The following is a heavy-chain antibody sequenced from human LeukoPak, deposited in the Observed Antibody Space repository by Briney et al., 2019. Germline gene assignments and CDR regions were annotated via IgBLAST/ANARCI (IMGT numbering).Heavy chain of an antibody. D-gene: IGHD3-16*01. CDR1: GGSISSGSYY. Sequence: PSETLSLTCTVSGGSISSGSYYWSWIRQPAGKGLEWIGRIYTSGSTNYNPSLKSRVTISVDTSKNQFSLKLSSVTAADTAVYYCARAHVGDVVALTWGQGTLVTVSS. J-gene: IGHJ5*02. CDR3: ARAHVGDVVALT. V-gene: IGHV4-61*02. CDR2: IYTSGST.